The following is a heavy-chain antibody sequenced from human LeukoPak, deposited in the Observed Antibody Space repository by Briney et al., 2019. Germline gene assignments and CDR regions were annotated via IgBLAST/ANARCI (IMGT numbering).Heavy chain of an antibody. D-gene: IGHD2-21*01. J-gene: IGHJ4*02. CDR3: AKDKLGGDTLTPFDY. CDR2: ISGSGGST. V-gene: IGHV3-23*01. CDR1: GFTFSSYA. Sequence: PGGSLRLSCAASGFTFSSYAMSWVRQAPGKGLEWVSTISGSGGSTYYADSVKGRFTISRDNSKNTLYLQMNSLRAEDTAVYYCAKDKLGGDTLTPFDYWGQGTLVTVPS.